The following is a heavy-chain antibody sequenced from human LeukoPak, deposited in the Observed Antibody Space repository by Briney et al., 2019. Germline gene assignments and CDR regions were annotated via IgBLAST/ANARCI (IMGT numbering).Heavy chain of an antibody. J-gene: IGHJ4*02. D-gene: IGHD3-9*01. CDR1: GFTFSSYA. CDR3: AKDEYFDWLHDY. Sequence: GGSLRLSCAASGFTFSSYAMSWVRKAPRKGLEWVSAISGSGGSTYYADSVKGRFTISRDNSKNTLYLQMNSLRAEDTAVYYCAKDEYFDWLHDYWGQGTLVTVSS. CDR2: ISGSGGST. V-gene: IGHV3-23*01.